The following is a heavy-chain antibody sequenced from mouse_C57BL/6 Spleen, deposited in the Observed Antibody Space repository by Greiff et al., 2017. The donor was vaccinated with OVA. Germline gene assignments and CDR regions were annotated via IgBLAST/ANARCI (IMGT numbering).Heavy chain of an antibody. V-gene: IGHV1-74*01. CDR3: AIEVENLLGYFDY. CDR1: GYTFTSYW. D-gene: IGHD2-1*01. J-gene: IGHJ2*01. CDR2: IHPSDSAP. Sequence: VQLQQPGAELVKPGASVKVSCKASGYTFTSYWMHWVKQRPGQGLEWIGRIHPSDSAPNYNQKFKGKATLTVDKSSSTAYMQLSSLTSEDSAVYYCAIEVENLLGYFDYWGKGTTLTVSS.